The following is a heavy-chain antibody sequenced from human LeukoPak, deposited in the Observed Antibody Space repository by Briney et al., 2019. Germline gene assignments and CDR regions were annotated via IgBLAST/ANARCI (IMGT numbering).Heavy chain of an antibody. D-gene: IGHD1-26*01. CDR1: GSISGYY. Sequence: KPSESLSLTCTVSGSISGYYWSWIRQPPGKGLEWIGYIYTSGSTNYNPSLKSRVTMSVDTSKNQFSLKLSSVTAADTAVYYCARESWELQGAEFDYWGQGTLVTVSS. CDR3: ARESWELQGAEFDY. V-gene: IGHV4-4*07. J-gene: IGHJ4*02. CDR2: IYTSGST.